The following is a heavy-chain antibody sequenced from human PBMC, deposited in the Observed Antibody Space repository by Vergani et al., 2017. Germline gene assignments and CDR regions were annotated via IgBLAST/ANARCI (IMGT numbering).Heavy chain of an antibody. CDR3: AKDGYDILTGPYGMDV. D-gene: IGHD3-9*01. CDR1: GFTFSSYG. CDR2: IRYDGSNK. J-gene: IGHJ6*02. Sequence: QVQLVESEGGVVQPGRSLTLSCAASGFTFSSYGMHWVRQAPGKGLEWVAFIRYDGSNKYYADSVKGRFTISRDNSKNTLYLQMNSLRAEDTAVYYCAKDGYDILTGPYGMDVWGQGTTVTVSS. V-gene: IGHV3-30*02.